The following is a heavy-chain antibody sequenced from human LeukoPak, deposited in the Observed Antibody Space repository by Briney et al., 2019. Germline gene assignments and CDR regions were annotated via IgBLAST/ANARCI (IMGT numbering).Heavy chain of an antibody. J-gene: IGHJ4*02. CDR2: GSTSGST. D-gene: IGHD3-10*01. V-gene: IGHV4-4*07. CDR1: GASISSYY. Sequence: SETLSLTCTVSGASISSYYWSWIRQPAGKGLEWIGRGSTSGSTNYNPSLKSRVTMSVETSKNQFSLKLSSVTAADTAVYYCARGSYFGSGNYYIDYWGQGTLVTVSS. CDR3: ARGSYFGSGNYYIDY.